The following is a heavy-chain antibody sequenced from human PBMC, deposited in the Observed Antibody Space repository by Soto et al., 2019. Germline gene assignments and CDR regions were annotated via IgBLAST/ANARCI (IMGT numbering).Heavy chain of an antibody. CDR1: GGTFSSYA. V-gene: IGHV1-69*01. CDR2: IIPIFGTA. J-gene: IGHJ6*02. D-gene: IGHD6-6*01. CDR3: ARANESIAARPGEGDYYYYGMDV. Sequence: QVQLVQSGAEVKKPGSSVKVSCKASGGTFSSYAISWVRQSPGQGLEWMGGIIPIFGTANYAQKCQGRVTITADESTSTDYMELSSLRSEDTAVYYCARANESIAARPGEGDYYYYGMDVWGQGTTVTVSS.